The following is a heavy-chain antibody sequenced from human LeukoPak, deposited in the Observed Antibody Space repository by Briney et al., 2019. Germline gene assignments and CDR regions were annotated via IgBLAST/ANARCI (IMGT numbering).Heavy chain of an antibody. D-gene: IGHD5-12*01. Sequence: PSETLSLTCTVSGGSISSYYWSWIWQPPGKGLEWICYIYNSGTTNYNPSLKSRVTISVDTSKNQFSLKVTSVTAADTAVYYCARDAGYNLDYWGQGTLVTVSS. CDR3: ARDAGYNLDY. CDR2: IYNSGTT. CDR1: GGSISSYY. V-gene: IGHV4-59*01. J-gene: IGHJ4*02.